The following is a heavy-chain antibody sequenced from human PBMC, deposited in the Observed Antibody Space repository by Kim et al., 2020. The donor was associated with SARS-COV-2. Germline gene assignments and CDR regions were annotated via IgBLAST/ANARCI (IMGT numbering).Heavy chain of an antibody. CDR2: MNPNSGNT. V-gene: IGHV1-8*01. J-gene: IGHJ6*02. CDR3: ARGGSGSYLLTYYYYGMDV. Sequence: ASVKVSCKASGYTFTSYDINWVRQATGQGLEWMGWMNPNSGNTGYAQKFQGRVTMTRNTSISTAYMELSSLRSEDTAVYYCARGGSGSYLLTYYYYGMDVCGQGTTVTVSS. CDR1: GYTFTSYD. D-gene: IGHD3-10*01.